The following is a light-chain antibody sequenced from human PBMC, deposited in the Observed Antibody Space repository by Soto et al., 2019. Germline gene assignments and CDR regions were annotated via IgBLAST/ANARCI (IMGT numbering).Light chain of an antibody. CDR3: QQYNSYPYT. V-gene: IGKV1-5*01. CDR1: QSSSRW. CDR2: DAS. Sequence: DIQMTQSPSTLSASVGDRVTITCRASQSSSRWLAWYQQKPGKAPKLLIYDASNLESGVPSRFSGSASCTAFTLTISILQPDDFANYYCQQYNSYPYTFGQGTTLEI. J-gene: IGKJ2*01.